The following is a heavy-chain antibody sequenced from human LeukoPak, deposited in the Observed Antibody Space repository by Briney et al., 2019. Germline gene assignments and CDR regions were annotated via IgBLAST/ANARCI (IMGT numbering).Heavy chain of an antibody. V-gene: IGHV1-46*01. CDR2: INPSGGST. CDR1: GYTFTGYY. J-gene: IGHJ4*02. CDR3: ARTVGAGGFDY. D-gene: IGHD1-26*01. Sequence: ASVKVSCKASGYTFTGYYMHWVRQAPGQGLEWMGWINPSGGSTSYAQKFQGRVTMTRDTSTSTVYMELSSLRSEDTAVYYCARTVGAGGFDYWGQGTLVTVSS.